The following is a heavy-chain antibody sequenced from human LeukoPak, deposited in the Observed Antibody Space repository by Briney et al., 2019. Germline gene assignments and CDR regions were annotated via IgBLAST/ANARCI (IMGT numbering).Heavy chain of an antibody. CDR1: SGSISSVGYY. CDR3: ARYKRTTVTAAGSLDDILDD. J-gene: IGHJ4*02. Sequence: SETLSLTCTVSSGSISSVGYYWSWIRQHPEKVLEWIGYIYYTRGTYYNPSLKSRVTISVNTSKNPFSLNLSSVTAADTAVYYCARYKRTTVTAAGSLDDILDDWGQGSAVTVSS. V-gene: IGHV4-31*03. D-gene: IGHD6-13*01. CDR2: IYYTRGT.